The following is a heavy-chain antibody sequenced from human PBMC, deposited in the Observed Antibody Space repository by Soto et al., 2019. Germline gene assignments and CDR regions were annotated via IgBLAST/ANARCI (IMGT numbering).Heavy chain of an antibody. CDR3: AIKGGYCSGGSCYYFDY. CDR2: INPSGGST. CDR1: GYTFTSYY. V-gene: IGHV1-46*01. J-gene: IGHJ4*02. Sequence: ASVKVSCKASGYTFTSYYMHWVRQAPGQGLEWMGIINPSGGSTSYAQKFQGRVTMTRDTSTSTVYMELSSLRSEDTAVYYRAIKGGYCSGGSCYYFDYWGQGTLVTVSS. D-gene: IGHD2-15*01.